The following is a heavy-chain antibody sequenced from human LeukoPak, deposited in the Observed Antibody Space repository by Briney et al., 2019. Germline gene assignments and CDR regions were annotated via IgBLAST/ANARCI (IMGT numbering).Heavy chain of an antibody. CDR3: ARDLSGSSGAFDI. Sequence: GGSLRLSCAASGFTFSSYAMHWVRQAPGKGLEYVSAISSNGGSTYYANSVKGRFTISRDNSKNTLYLQMGSLRAEDMAVYYCARDLSGSSGAFDIWGQGTMVTVSS. V-gene: IGHV3-64*01. CDR2: ISSNGGST. CDR1: GFTFSSYA. D-gene: IGHD1-26*01. J-gene: IGHJ3*02.